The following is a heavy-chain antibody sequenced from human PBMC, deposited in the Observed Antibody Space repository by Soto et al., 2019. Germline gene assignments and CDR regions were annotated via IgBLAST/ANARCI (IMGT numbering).Heavy chain of an antibody. V-gene: IGHV3-43*02. CDR3: AKDISTVTTRYFDY. CDR1: GFTFDDYA. J-gene: IGHJ4*02. D-gene: IGHD4-17*01. CDR2: ISGDGCST. Sequence: GGSLRLSCAASGFTFDDYAMHWVRQAPGKGLEWVSLISGDGCSTYYADSVKGRFTISRDNSKNSLYLQMNSLRTEDTALYYCAKDISTVTTRYFDYWGQGTLVTVSS.